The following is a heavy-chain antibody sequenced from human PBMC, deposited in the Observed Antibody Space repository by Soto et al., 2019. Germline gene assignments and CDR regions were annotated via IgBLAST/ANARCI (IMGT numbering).Heavy chain of an antibody. D-gene: IGHD3-16*02. Sequence: SETLSLTCTVSGVSITTSSYFWGWIRQPPGKGLEWIGSVYYSGSTYYNPSLKSRVTMSVDTSKNQFSLKLSSVTAADTAVYYCARDYREGFDYWGQGTLVTVSS. CDR1: GVSITTSSYF. J-gene: IGHJ4*02. CDR2: VYYSGST. V-gene: IGHV4-39*07. CDR3: ARDYREGFDY.